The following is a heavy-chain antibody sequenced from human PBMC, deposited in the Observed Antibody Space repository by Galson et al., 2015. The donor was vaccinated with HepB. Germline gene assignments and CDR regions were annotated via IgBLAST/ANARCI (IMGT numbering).Heavy chain of an antibody. V-gene: IGHV3-33*01. Sequence: SLRLSCAASGFTFSNYGMHWVRQAPGKGLEWVAVIWYDGSNKYYADSVKGRFTISRDNSKNTLYLQMNSLRADDTAVYYCARDQYDYGDYTLAYWGQGTLVTVSS. CDR1: GFTFSNYG. CDR2: IWYDGSNK. D-gene: IGHD4-17*01. J-gene: IGHJ4*02. CDR3: ARDQYDYGDYTLAY.